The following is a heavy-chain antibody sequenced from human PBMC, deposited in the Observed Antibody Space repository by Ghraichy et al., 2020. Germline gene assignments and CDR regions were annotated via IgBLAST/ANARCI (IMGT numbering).Heavy chain of an antibody. D-gene: IGHD3-9*01. J-gene: IGHJ4*02. CDR2: IYHSGNTYSGST. CDR1: GRSINSGNYY. Sequence: SETLSLTCAVSGRSINSGNYYWGWIRQPAGKGLEWIGNIYHSGNTYSGSTYFNPSLKSRITISVDTSKNHFSLSLTSVTAADTAVYFCARSEGDQLTRFAHWGQGTLVTVSS. CDR3: ARSEGDQLTRFAH. V-gene: IGHV4-30-4*08.